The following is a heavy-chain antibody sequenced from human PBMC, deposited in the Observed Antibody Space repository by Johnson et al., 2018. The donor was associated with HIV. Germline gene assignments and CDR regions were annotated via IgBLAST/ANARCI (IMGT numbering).Heavy chain of an antibody. Sequence: QVQLVESGGGLVKPGGSLRLSCAASGFTFSDYYMSWIRQAPGKGLEWVSYISGSGGAIYYADSVKGRFSISRDNAKNSLYLQMNSLRVEDTALYYCVRVVVTMIVSDTLPSLGDGRNDAFDIWGQGTMVTVSS. CDR2: ISGSGGAI. D-gene: IGHD3-22*01. CDR3: VRVVVTMIVSDTLPSLGDGRNDAFDI. V-gene: IGHV3-11*01. J-gene: IGHJ3*02. CDR1: GFTFSDYY.